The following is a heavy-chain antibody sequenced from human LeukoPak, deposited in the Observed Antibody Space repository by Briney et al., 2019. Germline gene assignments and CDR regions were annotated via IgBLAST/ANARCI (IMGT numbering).Heavy chain of an antibody. Sequence: GGSLRLSCAASGFTFSSYAMSWVRQAPGKGLEWVSAISGSGGSTYYADSVKGRFTISRDNSKNTLYLQMNSLRAEDTAVYYCAKDLQKYSHGPYYFDYWGQGTLVTVSS. CDR3: AKDLQKYSHGPYYFDY. D-gene: IGHD5-18*01. CDR2: ISGSGGST. J-gene: IGHJ4*02. V-gene: IGHV3-23*01. CDR1: GFTFSSYA.